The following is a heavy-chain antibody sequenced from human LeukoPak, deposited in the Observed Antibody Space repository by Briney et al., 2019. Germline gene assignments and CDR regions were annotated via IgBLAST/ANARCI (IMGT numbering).Heavy chain of an antibody. CDR2: IDWDDDK. D-gene: IGHD2-2*02. V-gene: IGHV2-70*04. J-gene: IGHJ4*02. CDR1: GFSLSTSGMR. CDR3: ARSPYCSSTSCYTYFDY. Sequence: SGPTLVNPTQTLTLTCTFSGFSLSTSGMRVSWIRQPPGKALEWLARIDWDDDKFYSTSLKTRLTISKDTSKNQVVLTMTNMDPVDTATCYCARSPYCSSTSCYTYFDYWGQGTLVTVSS.